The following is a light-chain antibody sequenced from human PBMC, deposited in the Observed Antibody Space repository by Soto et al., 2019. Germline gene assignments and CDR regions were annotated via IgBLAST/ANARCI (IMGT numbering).Light chain of an antibody. CDR1: SSDVGGYNY. CDR2: EVS. Sequence: QTALTQPPSASGSPGQYVSISCTGTSSDVGGYNYVSSYQQHPGKAPKLMIYEVSKRPSGVPDRFSGSKSGNTASLTGSGLQAEDEADYYCSSYAGSTNVFATGTKVTVL. CDR3: SSYAGSTNV. J-gene: IGLJ1*01. V-gene: IGLV2-8*01.